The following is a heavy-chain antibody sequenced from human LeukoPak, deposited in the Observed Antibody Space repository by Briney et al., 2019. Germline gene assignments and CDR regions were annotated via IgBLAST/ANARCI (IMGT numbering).Heavy chain of an antibody. Sequence: PGGSLRLSCAASGFTFSSYAMSWVRQAPGKGLEWVSTISGSGDNTYYADSVKGRFTISRDNSKNTLYLQMNSLRAEDTAVYYCAKDREVVVAEYYFDYWGQGTLVTVSS. D-gene: IGHD2-15*01. CDR3: AKDREVVVAEYYFDY. V-gene: IGHV3-23*01. J-gene: IGHJ4*02. CDR1: GFTFSSYA. CDR2: ISGSGDNT.